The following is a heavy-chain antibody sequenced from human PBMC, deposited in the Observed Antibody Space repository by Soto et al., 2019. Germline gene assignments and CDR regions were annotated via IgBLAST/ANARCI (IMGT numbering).Heavy chain of an antibody. Sequence: RASVKVSCKASGGTFSSYAISWVRQAPGQGLEWMGGIIPIFGTANYAQKFQGRVTITADESTSTAYMELSSLRSEDTAVYYRASRVDSSGHHDAFDIWGQGTMVTVSS. CDR2: IIPIFGTA. D-gene: IGHD3-22*01. CDR3: ASRVDSSGHHDAFDI. CDR1: GGTFSSYA. J-gene: IGHJ3*02. V-gene: IGHV1-69*13.